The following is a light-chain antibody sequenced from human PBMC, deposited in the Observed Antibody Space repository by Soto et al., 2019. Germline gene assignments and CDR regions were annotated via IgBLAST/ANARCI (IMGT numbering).Light chain of an antibody. Sequence: EIVMTQSPATLSVSPGERGTLSCRASQSVSSNLAWYQQKPGQAPRLLIYGPSTRATGIPARFSGSRSGTEFTLTISSLQSEDFAVYYCQQYNNWPWTFGQGTKVEIK. V-gene: IGKV3-15*01. CDR1: QSVSSN. J-gene: IGKJ1*01. CDR3: QQYNNWPWT. CDR2: GPS.